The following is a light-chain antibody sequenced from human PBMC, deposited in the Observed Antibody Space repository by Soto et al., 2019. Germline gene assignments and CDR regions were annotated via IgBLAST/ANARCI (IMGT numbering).Light chain of an antibody. J-gene: IGKJ4*01. CDR1: QTVSSNY. Sequence: EIVLTQSPGTLSLSPGEGATLSCRASQTVSSNYLAWYQQKPGQAPRLLIYGASNRATGIPDRFSGSGSGTDFTLTISRLEPEDFAVYYCQQYGSSPLTFGGGTKVEIK. V-gene: IGKV3-20*01. CDR3: QQYGSSPLT. CDR2: GAS.